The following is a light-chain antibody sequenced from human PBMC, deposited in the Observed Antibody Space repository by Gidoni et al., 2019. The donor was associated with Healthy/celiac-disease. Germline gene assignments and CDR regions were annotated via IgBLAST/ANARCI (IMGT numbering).Light chain of an antibody. CDR3: QQYNNWPQT. CDR2: GAS. V-gene: IGKV3-15*01. Sequence: EIAMTQSPATLSVSPGERATLSCRASQSVNSNLAWYQQKPGRAPRLLVYGASTRATGIPAGFSGSGSGTDFTLTISSLQSEDFAVYYCQQYNNWPQTFGQGTKVEIK. J-gene: IGKJ1*01. CDR1: QSVNSN.